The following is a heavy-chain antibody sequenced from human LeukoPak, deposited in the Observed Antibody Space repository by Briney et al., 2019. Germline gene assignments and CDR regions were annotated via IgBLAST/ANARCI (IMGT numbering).Heavy chain of an antibody. CDR3: ARVEYSSGWLDFDY. CDR2: IYTSGST. CDR1: GGSISSYY. D-gene: IGHD6-19*01. J-gene: IGHJ4*02. V-gene: IGHV4-4*07. Sequence: SETLSLTCTVSGGSISSYYWSWIRQPAGKGLEWIGRIYTSGSTNYNPSLKGRVTISVDTSKNQFSLKLSSVTAADTAVYYCARVEYSSGWLDFDYWGQGTLVTVSS.